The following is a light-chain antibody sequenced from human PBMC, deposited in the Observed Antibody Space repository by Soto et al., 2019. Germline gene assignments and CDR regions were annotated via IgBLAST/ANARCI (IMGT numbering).Light chain of an antibody. CDR2: HDN. CDR1: SSNIGNNY. Sequence: QSVLTQPPSVSAAPGQTGYISFSGSSSNIGNNYVSWYQQFPGKAPKLLIYHDNQRPSGISDRIAGSKSGTSATLGITGLQTGDEADYYCATWDSSLSAEAFGGGTELTVL. CDR3: ATWDSSLSAEA. V-gene: IGLV1-51*01. J-gene: IGLJ2*01.